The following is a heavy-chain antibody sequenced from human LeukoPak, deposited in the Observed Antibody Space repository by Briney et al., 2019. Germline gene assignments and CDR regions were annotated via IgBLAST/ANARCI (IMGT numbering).Heavy chain of an antibody. Sequence: ASVKVSCKASGYTFTSYGISWVRQAPGQGLEWMGRISAYNGNTNYAQKLQGRVTMTTDTSTSTAYMELRSLRSDDTAVYYCARERVYSSATNAFDIWGQGTMVTVSS. CDR2: ISAYNGNT. J-gene: IGHJ3*02. V-gene: IGHV1-18*01. CDR3: ARERVYSSATNAFDI. CDR1: GYTFTSYG. D-gene: IGHD6-25*01.